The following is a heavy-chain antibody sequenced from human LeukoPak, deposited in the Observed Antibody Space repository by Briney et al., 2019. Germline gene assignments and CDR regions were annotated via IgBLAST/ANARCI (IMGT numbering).Heavy chain of an antibody. CDR3: ARGTVGSRGFDY. V-gene: IGHV4-61*02. D-gene: IGHD1-26*01. CDR1: GGSISSGSYY. Sequence: SQTLSLTCTVSGGSISSGSYYWSWIRQPAGKGXXWIGRIYTSGSTNYNPSLKSRVTISVDTSKNQFSLKLSSVTAADTAVYYCARGTVGSRGFDYWGQGTLVTVSS. J-gene: IGHJ4*02. CDR2: IYTSGST.